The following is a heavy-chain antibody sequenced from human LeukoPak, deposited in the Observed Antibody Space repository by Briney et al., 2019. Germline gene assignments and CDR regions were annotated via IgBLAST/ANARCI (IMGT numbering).Heavy chain of an antibody. V-gene: IGHV1-8*01. D-gene: IGHD1-14*01. CDR2: MNPNSGNT. J-gene: IGHJ4*02. CDR1: GYTFTSYD. Sequence: ASVKVSCKASGYTFTSYDINWVRQATGQGLEWMGWMNPNSGNTGYAQKFQGRVTMTRNTSISTAYMELSSLRSEDTAVYYCARFPMKASSPPFDYWGQGTLVTVSS. CDR3: ARFPMKASSPPFDY.